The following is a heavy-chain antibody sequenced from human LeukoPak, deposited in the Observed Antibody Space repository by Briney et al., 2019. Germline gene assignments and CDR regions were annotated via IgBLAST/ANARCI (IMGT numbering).Heavy chain of an antibody. V-gene: IGHV3-15*01. CDR1: AFTFSNAW. CDR2: IISKTDDRTT. Sequence: GGSLRLSCAASAFTFSNAWMSCVRHPPGRGREWVGRIISKTDDRTTYYAAPVKGRYTISRDDSNNTLNLQMNSLNTEDTAVYYCTSRALSYYYCGMDVWGKGTTVTVSS. J-gene: IGHJ6*04. D-gene: IGHD3-10*01. CDR3: TSRALSYYYCGMDV.